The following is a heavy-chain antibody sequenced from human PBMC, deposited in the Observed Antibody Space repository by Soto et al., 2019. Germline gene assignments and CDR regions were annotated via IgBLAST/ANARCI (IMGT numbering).Heavy chain of an antibody. D-gene: IGHD4-17*01. J-gene: IGHJ5*02. CDR3: AKDLLHNTVTTCGS. CDR2: ISYHGNDK. Sequence: QVQLVESGGGVVQPGRSLRLSCAASGFTFSSYGRHWVRQAPGKGLVWVAVISYHGNDKYNADSVKGPFTTSRDNFKSTLYLQRSSLRAEDTAIYFCAKDLLHNTVTTCGSWGQGTLVTVSS. CDR1: GFTFSSYG. V-gene: IGHV3-30*18.